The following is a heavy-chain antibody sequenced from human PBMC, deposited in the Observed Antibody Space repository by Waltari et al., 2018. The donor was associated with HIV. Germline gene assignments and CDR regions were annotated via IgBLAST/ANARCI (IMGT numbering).Heavy chain of an antibody. Sequence: EVQLVESGGGLIQPGGSLRLSCAASGFTVSSNYMSWVRQAPGKGREWVSVIYSGGSAFYADSVKGRFTISSDNSKNTLYLQMNSLRAEDTAVYYCARGTSYYGSYYFDYWGQGTLVTVSS. CDR3: ARGTSYYGSYYFDY. D-gene: IGHD3-10*01. V-gene: IGHV3-53*01. CDR1: GFTVSSNY. CDR2: IYSGGSA. J-gene: IGHJ4*02.